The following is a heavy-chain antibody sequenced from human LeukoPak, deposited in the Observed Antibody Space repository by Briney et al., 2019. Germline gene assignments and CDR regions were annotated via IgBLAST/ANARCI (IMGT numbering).Heavy chain of an antibody. D-gene: IGHD2-15*01. J-gene: IGHJ5*02. Sequence: ASVTVSCKASGYTFTGYYRHWVRQAPGQGLEWMGWINPNSGGTNYAQKFQRRVTMTSDTSISTAYMDLSRLRSDDTAVYYCATELGYCSGGSCRFDPWRQGTLVTVSS. CDR3: ATELGYCSGGSCRFDP. V-gene: IGHV1-2*02. CDR1: GYTFTGYY. CDR2: INPNSGGT.